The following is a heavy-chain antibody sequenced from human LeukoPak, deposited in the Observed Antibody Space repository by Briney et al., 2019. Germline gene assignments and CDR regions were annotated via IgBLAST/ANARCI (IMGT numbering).Heavy chain of an antibody. CDR3: ARYYFGSGKFDC. V-gene: IGHV1-2*06. D-gene: IGHD3-10*01. CDR1: GGTFSSYA. CDR2: INPNSGGT. J-gene: IGHJ4*02. Sequence: ASVKVSCKASGGTFSSYAISWVRQAPGQGLEWMGRINPNSGGTKYAQKFQGRVTMTRDTSISTTYMDLSRLRSDDTAVYYCARYYFGSGKFDCWGQGTLVTVSS.